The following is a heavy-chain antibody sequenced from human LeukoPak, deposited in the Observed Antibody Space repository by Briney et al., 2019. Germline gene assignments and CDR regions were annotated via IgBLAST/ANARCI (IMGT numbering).Heavy chain of an antibody. J-gene: IGHJ4*02. CDR1: GYTFTNYG. Sequence: ASVKVSCKASGYTFTNYGLTWVRQAPGQGVEWMGWISAYNGNTDYAQKLQGRVTMTTDTSTSTAYMELRSLRSDDTAVYFCARAYYHDTSSYQGFDFWGQGTLVTVSS. V-gene: IGHV1-18*01. CDR2: ISAYNGNT. CDR3: ARAYYHDTSSYQGFDF. D-gene: IGHD3-22*01.